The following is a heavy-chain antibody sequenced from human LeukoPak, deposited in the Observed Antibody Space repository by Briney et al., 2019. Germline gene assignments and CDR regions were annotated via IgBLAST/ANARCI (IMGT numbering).Heavy chain of an antibody. CDR3: ARGAGDGFNP. J-gene: IGHJ5*02. Sequence: RGSLRLSCAASGFTFSTYDFHWVRQATGKSLEWVSGIGKTGDTYYLGSVKGRFTISRENAKNAVYLQMNNLRVGDTAVYYCARGAGDGFNPWGQGTLVTVSA. CDR1: GFTFSTYD. D-gene: IGHD5-24*01. V-gene: IGHV3-13*04. CDR2: IGKTGDT.